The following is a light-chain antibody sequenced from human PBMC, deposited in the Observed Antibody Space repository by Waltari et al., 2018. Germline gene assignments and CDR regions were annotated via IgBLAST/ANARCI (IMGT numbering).Light chain of an antibody. CDR1: QGISNA. V-gene: IGKV1-17*01. CDR3: QQRNSYPFT. J-gene: IGKJ3*01. Sequence: DIQMTQSPSSLSASVGDKVTITCRASQGISNALAWYQQKPGKAPKLLIYAASNLQSGVPSRFSGSGSGTDFTLTISSLQPVDFAVYYCQQRNSYPFTFGPGTKLDIK. CDR2: AAS.